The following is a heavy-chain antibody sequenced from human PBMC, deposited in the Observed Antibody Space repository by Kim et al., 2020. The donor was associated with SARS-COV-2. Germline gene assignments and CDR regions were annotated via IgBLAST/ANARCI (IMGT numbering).Heavy chain of an antibody. CDR1: GFTFSSYS. CDR3: ARESPYGHSHLILKYCGSYSSYVDY. D-gene: IGHD3-16*01. Sequence: GGSLRLSCAASGFTFSSYSMNWVRQAPGKGLEWVSPISSSSSYIYYADSVKGRFTISRDNAKNSLYLQMNSLRAEDTAVYYCARESPYGHSHLILKYCGSYSSYVDYWGQGTLVTVSS. V-gene: IGHV3-21*01. CDR2: ISSSSSYI. J-gene: IGHJ4*02.